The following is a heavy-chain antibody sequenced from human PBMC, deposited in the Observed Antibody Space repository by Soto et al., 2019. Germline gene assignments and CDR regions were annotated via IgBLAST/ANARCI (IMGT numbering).Heavy chain of an antibody. D-gene: IGHD6-13*01. Sequence: PGESLKISCKGSGYSFTSYWIGWVHQMPGKGLEWMGIIYPGDSDTRYSPSFQGQVTISADKSISTAYLQWSSLKASDTAMYYCARSDSSSWYRNYYYGMDVWGQGTTVTVSS. CDR1: GYSFTSYW. CDR2: IYPGDSDT. J-gene: IGHJ6*02. V-gene: IGHV5-51*07. CDR3: ARSDSSSWYRNYYYGMDV.